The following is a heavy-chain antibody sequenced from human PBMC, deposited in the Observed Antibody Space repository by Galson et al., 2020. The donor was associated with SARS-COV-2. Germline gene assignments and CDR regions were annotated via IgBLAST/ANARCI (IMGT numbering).Heavy chain of an antibody. CDR2: ISWNSGSI. CDR1: GFTFTNYA. Sequence: GGSLRLSCAASGFTFTNYAIHWVRQAPGKGLEWVSGISWNSGSIGYADSVKGRFTISRDNAKNSLYLQMNSLRAEDTALYYCAKDIGYSSGGVGYWGQGTLVTVSS. J-gene: IGHJ4*02. CDR3: AKDIGYSSGGVGY. D-gene: IGHD6-19*01. V-gene: IGHV3-9*01.